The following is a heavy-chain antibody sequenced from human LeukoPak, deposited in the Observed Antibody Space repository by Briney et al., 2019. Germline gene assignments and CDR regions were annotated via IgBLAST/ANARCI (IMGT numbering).Heavy chain of an antibody. CDR3: AKEWGWTSIYYYYGMDV. Sequence: PGGSLRLSCAASGFTFSSYGMHWVRQAPGKGLEWVAVISYDGSNKYYADSVKGRFTISRDNSKNTLYLQMNSLRAEDTAVYYCAKEWGWTSIYYYYGMDVWGQGTTVTVSS. CDR1: GFTFSSYG. V-gene: IGHV3-30*18. CDR2: ISYDGSNK. J-gene: IGHJ6*02. D-gene: IGHD6-19*01.